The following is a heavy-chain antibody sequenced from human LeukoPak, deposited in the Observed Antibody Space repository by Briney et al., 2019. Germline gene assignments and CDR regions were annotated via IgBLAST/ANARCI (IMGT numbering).Heavy chain of an antibody. V-gene: IGHV3-74*01. CDR2: INGDGSNT. Sequence: QPGGSLRLSCAASGFNFNSYWMHWVRQAPGKGLVWVSCINGDGSNTRYADSVKGRFTISRDNAKNTLYLQVNSLRAKDTAVYYCARTPRLDYWGQGTLVTVSS. J-gene: IGHJ4*02. CDR3: ARTPRLDY. CDR1: GFNFNSYW.